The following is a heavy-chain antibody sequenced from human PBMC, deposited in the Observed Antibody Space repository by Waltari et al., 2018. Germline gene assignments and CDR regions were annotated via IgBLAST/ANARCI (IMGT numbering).Heavy chain of an antibody. CDR3: ARLSRHLDHTLDL. J-gene: IGHJ6*02. CDR2: SKTDGVTK. Sequence: EVQLMESGGRSVQIGGSLTLSCAASGFTFRAYWMHWVRQAPGKGLLWVSHSKTDGVTKSHADSVRGRFTISRDNAKQTLYLQMNSLRADDTAVYYCARLSRHLDHTLDLWGQGTTVTVSS. V-gene: IGHV3-74*01. CDR1: GFTFRAYW.